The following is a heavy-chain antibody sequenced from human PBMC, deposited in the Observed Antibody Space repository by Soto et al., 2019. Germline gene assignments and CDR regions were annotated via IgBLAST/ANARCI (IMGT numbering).Heavy chain of an antibody. CDR2: ISSSGSTI. CDR1: GFTFSSYE. D-gene: IGHD4-17*01. J-gene: IGHJ6*02. CDR3: ARGAVTTYYYYGMDV. Sequence: PGGSLRLSCAASGFTFSSYEMNWVRQAPGKGLEWVSYISSSGSTIYYADSVKGRFTISRDNAKNSLYLQMNSLRAEDTAVYYCARGAVTTYYYYGMDVWGQGTTVTVSS. V-gene: IGHV3-48*03.